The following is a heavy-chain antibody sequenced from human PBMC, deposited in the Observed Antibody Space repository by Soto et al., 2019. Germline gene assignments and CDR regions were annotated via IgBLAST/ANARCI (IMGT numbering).Heavy chain of an antibody. CDR3: ARDKRITMIEGPLDY. D-gene: IGHD3-22*01. Sequence: PXXSLRLSCTASGFTFNNYAMDWVPQYTGKGLEWVAVISYNGSNKYYADSVKGRFTISRDNSKNTLYLQMNSLRAEDTAVYYCARDKRITMIEGPLDYWGQGTLVTVSS. J-gene: IGHJ4*02. V-gene: IGHV3-30-3*01. CDR2: ISYNGSNK. CDR1: GFTFNNYA.